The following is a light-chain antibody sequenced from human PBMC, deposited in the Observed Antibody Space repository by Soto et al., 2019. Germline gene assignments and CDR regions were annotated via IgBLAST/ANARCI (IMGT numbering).Light chain of an antibody. CDR3: SSYVGATTRV. V-gene: IGLV2-14*01. CDR2: EVS. J-gene: IGLJ1*01. Sequence: QSALTQPASVSGSPGQSITISCTGTTSDVGTYDYVSWYQHQPGKAPKVMIYEVSNRPSGVSVRFSGSKSGNTASLTISGLQAEDEADYYCSSYVGATTRVFGTGTKVTVL. CDR1: TSDVGTYDY.